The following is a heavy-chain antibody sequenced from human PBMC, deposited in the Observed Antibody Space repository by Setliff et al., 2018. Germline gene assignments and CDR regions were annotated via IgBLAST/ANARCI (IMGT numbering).Heavy chain of an antibody. CDR3: ARAISGWYSAYYYYMDV. Sequence: TSETLSLTCSVSGGSISGGSDYWTWIRQPAGKGLEYIGHIYTSGSTSYNPSLKSRVTISLDTSKNQFSLNLSSVTATDTAVYYCARAISGWYSAYYYYMDVWGKGTTVTVSS. D-gene: IGHD6-19*01. CDR2: IYTSGST. J-gene: IGHJ6*03. CDR1: GGSISGGSDY. V-gene: IGHV4-61*09.